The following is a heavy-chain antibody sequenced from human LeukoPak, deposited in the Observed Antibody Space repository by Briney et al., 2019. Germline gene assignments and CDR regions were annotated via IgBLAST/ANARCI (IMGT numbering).Heavy chain of an antibody. CDR2: IYSGGTT. CDR1: GFTVSSNY. Sequence: GGSLRLSCAASGFTVSSNYMSWVRQAPGKGLEWVSVIYSGGTTYYAGSVKGRFTISRDNSKNTLHLQMNSLRAEDTAVYYCARDQYSYAHAAHWGQGTLVTVSS. CDR3: ARDQYSYAHAAH. J-gene: IGHJ4*02. D-gene: IGHD5-18*01. V-gene: IGHV3-66*01.